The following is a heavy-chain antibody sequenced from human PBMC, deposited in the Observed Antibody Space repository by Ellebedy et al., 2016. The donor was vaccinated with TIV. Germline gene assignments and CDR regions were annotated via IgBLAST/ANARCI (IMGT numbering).Heavy chain of an antibody. Sequence: MPSETLSLTCTVSGGSISSYYWTWIRQPPGKGLEWIGYIYYSGSTNYSPSLKSRVTISVDTSKNQFSLKLSPVTAADTAVYYCARQGKEIRYFDWLYDIWGQGTMVTVSS. CDR1: GGSISSYY. V-gene: IGHV4-59*08. CDR3: ARQGKEIRYFDWLYDI. CDR2: IYYSGST. J-gene: IGHJ3*02. D-gene: IGHD3-9*01.